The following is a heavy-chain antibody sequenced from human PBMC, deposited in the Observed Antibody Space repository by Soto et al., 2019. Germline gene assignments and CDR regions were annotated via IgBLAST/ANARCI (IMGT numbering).Heavy chain of an antibody. CDR3: ARGPTGYWYFDL. CDR2: ISWDGTTT. J-gene: IGHJ2*01. Sequence: GGSLRLSCAASGFNFNDYAMHWVRQAPGKGLEWVSLISWDGTTTYYADSVKGRFTISKDSSKKSLYLQMDSLRADDAALYYCARGPTGYWYFDLWGRGTPVTVSS. V-gene: IGHV3-43D*04. CDR1: GFNFNDYA.